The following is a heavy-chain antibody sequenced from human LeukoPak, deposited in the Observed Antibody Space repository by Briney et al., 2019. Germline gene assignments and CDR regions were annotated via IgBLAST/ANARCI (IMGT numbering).Heavy chain of an antibody. CDR2: INPNSGGT. D-gene: IGHD6-19*01. Sequence: ASVKVSCKASGYTFTGYYMHWVRQAPGQGLEWMGRINPNSGGTNYAQKFQGRVTTTRDTSISTAYMELSRLRSDDTAVYYCAITYSSVAFDYWGQGTLVTVSS. V-gene: IGHV1-2*06. CDR3: AITYSSVAFDY. J-gene: IGHJ4*02. CDR1: GYTFTGYY.